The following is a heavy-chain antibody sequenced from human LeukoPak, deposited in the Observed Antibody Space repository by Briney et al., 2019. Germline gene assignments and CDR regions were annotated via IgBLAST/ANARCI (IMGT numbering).Heavy chain of an antibody. D-gene: IGHD3-22*01. CDR2: MYSDCST. CDR3: ASAGGGYYSFDY. Sequence: GGSLRLSCTASGFIVSSSYMSWVRNAPGKGLEWVSVMYSDCSTSYADSVKGRFTISRDNSKNTLYLQILRLRAEATAVYYCASAGGGYYSFDYWGQGTLVTVSS. J-gene: IGHJ4*02. CDR1: GFIVSSSY. V-gene: IGHV3-53*01.